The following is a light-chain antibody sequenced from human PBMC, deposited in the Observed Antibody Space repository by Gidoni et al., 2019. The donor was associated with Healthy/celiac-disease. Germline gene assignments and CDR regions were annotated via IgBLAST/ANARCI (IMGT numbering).Light chain of an antibody. CDR3: QQYNNWLET. V-gene: IGKV3-15*01. Sequence: IVMTPSPATLSVSPGERATLSCRASQSVSSNLAWYQQKPGQAPRLLIYGASTRATGIPARFSGSGSGTEFTLTISSLQSEDFAVYYCQQYNNWLETFGQGTKVEIK. J-gene: IGKJ1*01. CDR2: GAS. CDR1: QSVSSN.